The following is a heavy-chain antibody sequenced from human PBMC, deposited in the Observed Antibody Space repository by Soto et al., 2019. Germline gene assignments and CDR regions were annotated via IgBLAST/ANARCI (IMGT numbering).Heavy chain of an antibody. CDR3: VRVVAIPGYPDH. Sequence: QVQLVQSGAEVRQPASSVKVSCKTSGGTFSSYAISWVRQAPGQGLEWMGGIVPIVGTTTYAQKFQGRVTIPADEATGTAYRQLSRLRSDDTAVYDCVRVVAIPGYPDHWGQGTLVTVSS. CDR2: IVPIVGTT. J-gene: IGHJ4*02. CDR1: GGTFSSYA. V-gene: IGHV1-69*12. D-gene: IGHD5-12*01.